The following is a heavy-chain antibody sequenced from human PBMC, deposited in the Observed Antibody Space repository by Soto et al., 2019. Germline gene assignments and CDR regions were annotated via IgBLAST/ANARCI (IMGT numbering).Heavy chain of an antibody. CDR2: ISSNGGST. CDR3: ARGGSALPSAADY. J-gene: IGHJ4*02. CDR1: GFAFSSYA. Sequence: EVQLVESGGGLVQPGGSLRLSCAASGFAFSSYAMHWVRQAPGKGLEYVSAISSNGGSTYYANSVKGRFTISRDNSKNTLYLQMGSLRAEDMAVYYCARGGSALPSAADYWGQGTLVTVSS. D-gene: IGHD3-16*01. V-gene: IGHV3-64*01.